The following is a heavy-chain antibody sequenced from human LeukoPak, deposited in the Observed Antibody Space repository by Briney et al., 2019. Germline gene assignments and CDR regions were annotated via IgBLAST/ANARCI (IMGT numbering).Heavy chain of an antibody. D-gene: IGHD3-9*01. CDR3: ARQARPEKRYFDWLFDY. CDR1: GGSFSGYY. V-gene: IGHV4-34*01. CDR2: INHSGST. Sequence: SETLSLTCAVYGGSFSGYYWSWIRQPPGKGLEWIGGINHSGSTNYNPSLKSRVTISVDTSKNQFSLKLSSVTAADTAVYYCARQARPEKRYFDWLFDYWGQGTLVTVSS. J-gene: IGHJ4*02.